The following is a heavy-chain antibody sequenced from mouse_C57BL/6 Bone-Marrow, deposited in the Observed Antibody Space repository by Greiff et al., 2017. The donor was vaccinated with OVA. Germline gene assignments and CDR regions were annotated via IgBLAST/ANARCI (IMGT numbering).Heavy chain of an antibody. CDR2: ISNLAYSI. CDR3: ARDGYDAWFAY. Sequence: EVQRVESGGGLVQPGGSLKLSCAASGFTFSDYGMAWVRQAPRKGPEWVAFISNLAYSIYYADTVTGRFTISRENAKNTLYLEMSSLRSEDTAMYYCARDGYDAWFAYWGQGTLVTVSA. D-gene: IGHD2-2*01. CDR1: GFTFSDYG. J-gene: IGHJ3*01. V-gene: IGHV5-15*01.